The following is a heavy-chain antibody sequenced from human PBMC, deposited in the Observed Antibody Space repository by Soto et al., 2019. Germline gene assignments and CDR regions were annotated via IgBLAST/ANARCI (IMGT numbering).Heavy chain of an antibody. V-gene: IGHV3-66*01. Sequence: GGSLRLSCVVSGFIVRSNYMSWVRQAPGKGLEWVSIIYGGGDTYHADSVRGRFTISKDISKNTLFLQMVNLRVEDTGVYYCTTHRVGTPYDWGKGTLVPVSS. CDR1: GFIVRSNY. CDR2: IYGGGDT. J-gene: IGHJ4*02. CDR3: TTHRVGTPYD. D-gene: IGHD1-26*01.